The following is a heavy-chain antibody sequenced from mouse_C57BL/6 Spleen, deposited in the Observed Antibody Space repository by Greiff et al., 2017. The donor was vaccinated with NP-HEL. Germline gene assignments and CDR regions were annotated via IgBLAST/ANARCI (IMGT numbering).Heavy chain of an antibody. J-gene: IGHJ3*01. Sequence: VKLMESGPGLVQPSQSLSITCTVSGFSLTSYGVHWVRQSPGKGLEWLGVIWSGGSTDYNAAFISRLSISKDNSKSQVFFKMNSLQADDTAIYYCARNWDYGFAYWGQGTLVTVSA. V-gene: IGHV2-2*01. D-gene: IGHD2-4*01. CDR1: GFSLTSYG. CDR3: ARNWDYGFAY. CDR2: IWSGGST.